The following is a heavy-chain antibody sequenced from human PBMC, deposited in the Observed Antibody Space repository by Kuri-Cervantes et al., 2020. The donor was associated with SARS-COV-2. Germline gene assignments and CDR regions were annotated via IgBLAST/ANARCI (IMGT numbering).Heavy chain of an antibody. D-gene: IGHD2-2*01. Sequence: SETLSLTCTVSGGSISSYYWSWIRQPPGKGLEWIGYIYYSGSTNYNPSLKSRVTISVDTSKNQFSLKLSSVTAADTAVYYCARYYIVVVPAAANWFDPWGQGNLVTVSS. CDR1: GGSISSYY. CDR3: ARYYIVVVPAAANWFDP. J-gene: IGHJ5*02. V-gene: IGHV4-59*01. CDR2: IYYSGST.